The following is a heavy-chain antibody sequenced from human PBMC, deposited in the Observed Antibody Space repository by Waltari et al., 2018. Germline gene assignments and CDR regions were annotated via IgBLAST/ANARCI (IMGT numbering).Heavy chain of an antibody. Sequence: QVQLVQSGAEVKKPGASVKVSCKASGYTFTSYDLNWVRQATGQGLEWMGWMNPNSGNTGYAQKFQGRVTMTRNTSISTAYMELSSLRSEDTAVYYCARGRIAAAEYFQHWGQGTLVTVSS. D-gene: IGHD6-13*01. J-gene: IGHJ1*01. V-gene: IGHV1-8*01. CDR3: ARGRIAAAEYFQH. CDR1: GYTFTSYD. CDR2: MNPNSGNT.